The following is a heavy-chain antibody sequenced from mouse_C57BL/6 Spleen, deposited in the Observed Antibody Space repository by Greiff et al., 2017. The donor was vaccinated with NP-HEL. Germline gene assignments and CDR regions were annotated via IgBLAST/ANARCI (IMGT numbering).Heavy chain of an antibody. Sequence: VQLQQSGAELVRPGASVKLSCTASGFNIKDYYMHWVKQRPEQGLEWIGRIDPEDGDTEYAPKFQGKATMTADTSSNTAYLQLSSLTSEDTAVYYCTTRAITTVVAEGAYWGQGTLVTVSA. CDR3: TTRAITTVVAEGAY. CDR1: GFNIKDYY. CDR2: IDPEDGDT. V-gene: IGHV14-1*01. J-gene: IGHJ3*01. D-gene: IGHD1-1*01.